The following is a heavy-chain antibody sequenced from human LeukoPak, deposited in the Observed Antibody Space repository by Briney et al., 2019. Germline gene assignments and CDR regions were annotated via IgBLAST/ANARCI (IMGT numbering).Heavy chain of an antibody. CDR2: IYYSGST. Sequence: SETLSLTCAVYGGSFSGYYWSWIRQPPGKGLEWIGYIYYSGSTNYNPSLKSRVTISVDTSKNQFSLKLSSVTAADTAVYYCAGQWIQLYYYWGQGTLVTVSS. V-gene: IGHV4-59*08. CDR1: GGSFSGYY. CDR3: AGQWIQLYYY. J-gene: IGHJ4*02. D-gene: IGHD5-18*01.